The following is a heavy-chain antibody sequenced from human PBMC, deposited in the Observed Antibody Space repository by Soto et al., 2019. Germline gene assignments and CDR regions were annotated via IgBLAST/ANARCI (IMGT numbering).Heavy chain of an antibody. V-gene: IGHV1-8*01. D-gene: IGHD6-13*01. CDR1: GYTFTNYD. CDR3: ARGIASSGTPLGH. CDR2: MNPNSGNT. J-gene: IGHJ4*02. Sequence: ASVKVSCKASGYTFTNYDMNWVRQATGQGPEWMGWMNPNSGNTGYAQKFQGRVTMTRNTSITTAYMELSSLGSEDTAVYYCARGIASSGTPLGHWGQGTLVTVSS.